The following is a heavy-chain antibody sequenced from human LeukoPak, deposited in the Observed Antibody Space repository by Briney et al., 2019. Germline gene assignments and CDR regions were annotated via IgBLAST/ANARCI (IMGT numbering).Heavy chain of an antibody. V-gene: IGHV4-39*07. CDR3: ARDRPTTVTNWFDP. J-gene: IGHJ5*02. Sequence: SETLSLTCTVSGGSISSSSYYWGWIRQPPGKGLEWIGSIYYSGSTYYNPSLKSRVTISVDTSKNQFSLKLSSVTAADTAVYYCARDRPTTVTNWFDPWGQGTLVTVSS. CDR1: GGSISSSSYY. CDR2: IYYSGST. D-gene: IGHD4-17*01.